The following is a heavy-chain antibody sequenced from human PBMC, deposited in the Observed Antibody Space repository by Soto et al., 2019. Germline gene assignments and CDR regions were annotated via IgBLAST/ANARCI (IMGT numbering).Heavy chain of an antibody. CDR3: ASSYGDYLSY. J-gene: IGHJ4*02. CDR1: GGSISSSSYY. D-gene: IGHD4-17*01. Sequence: TLSLTCTVSGGSISSSSYYWGWIRQPPGKGLEWIGSIYYSGSTYYNPSLKSRVTISVDTSKNQFSLKLSSVTAADTAVYYCASSYGDYLSYWGQGTLVTVSS. CDR2: IYYSGST. V-gene: IGHV4-39*01.